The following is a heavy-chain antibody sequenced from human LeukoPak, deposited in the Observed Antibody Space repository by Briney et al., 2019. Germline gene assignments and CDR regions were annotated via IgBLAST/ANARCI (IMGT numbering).Heavy chain of an antibody. Sequence: GGSLRLSCAASGFTFRNYNMHWVRQAPGKGLEWISYISSSSISIDYADSVKGRFTISRDNARNVLYLQMNRLRAEDTAVYFCARDYDVLVTAFDYWGQGSLVIVSS. CDR1: GFTFRNYN. V-gene: IGHV3-48*01. D-gene: IGHD2-8*02. CDR3: ARDYDVLVTAFDY. CDR2: ISSSSISI. J-gene: IGHJ4*02.